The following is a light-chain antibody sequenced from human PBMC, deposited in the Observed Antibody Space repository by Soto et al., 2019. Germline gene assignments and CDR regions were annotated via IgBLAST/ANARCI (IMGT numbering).Light chain of an antibody. V-gene: IGKV3-20*01. J-gene: IGKJ1*01. CDR2: GAS. CDR1: QSISSPY. CDR3: QQYGSSPLT. Sequence: EIVLTQSPGTLSLSPGERATLSCRASQSISSPYLAWYQQKPGQAPRLLIDGASSRATGVPDRFSGSGSGTDFTLTISRLEPEDFAVYYCQQYGSSPLTFGQGTKVDIK.